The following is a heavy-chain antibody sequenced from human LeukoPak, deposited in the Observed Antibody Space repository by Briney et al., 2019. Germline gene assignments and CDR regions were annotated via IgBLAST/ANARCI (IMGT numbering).Heavy chain of an antibody. Sequence: SETLSLTCAVSGYSISSGYYWGWIRQPPGKGLEWIGYSYSGGNANYNPSLKSRVTISIDTSENQFSLRLTSVTAADTAIYFCAHSKRGGGYYINAFAVWGQGALVTISS. D-gene: IGHD1-26*01. CDR2: SYSGGNA. V-gene: IGHV4-38-2*01. J-gene: IGHJ3*01. CDR1: GYSISSGYY. CDR3: AHSKRGGGYYINAFAV.